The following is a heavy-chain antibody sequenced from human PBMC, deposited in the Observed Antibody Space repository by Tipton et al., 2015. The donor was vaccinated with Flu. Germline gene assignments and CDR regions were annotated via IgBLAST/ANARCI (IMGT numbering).Heavy chain of an antibody. D-gene: IGHD3-22*01. V-gene: IGHV1-18*01. CDR3: ARSGPMKFHSSGFIHY. Sequence: QLVQSGPEVKEPGASVKVSCKASGYTFSSFGVSWVRQAPGQGLEWMGWISVYNGDTIYAQKLQGRVTMTTDTSTRTAYMELRSLRSDDTAVYYCARSGPMKFHSSGFIHYWGQGTLVAVSS. CDR2: ISVYNGDT. CDR1: GYTFSSFG. J-gene: IGHJ4*02.